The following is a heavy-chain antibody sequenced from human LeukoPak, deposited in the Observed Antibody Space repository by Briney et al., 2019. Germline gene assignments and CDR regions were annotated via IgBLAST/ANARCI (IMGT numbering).Heavy chain of an antibody. D-gene: IGHD2-2*01. Sequence: RGRSLRLSCAASGFTFSSYAMHWVRQAPGKGLEWVAVISYDGSNKYYADSVKGRFTISRDNSKNTLYLQMNSLRAEDTAVYYCARDHCSSTSCYPKTPYYYYYYGMDVWGQGTTVTVSS. CDR3: ARDHCSSTSCYPKTPYYYYYYGMDV. CDR1: GFTFSSYA. CDR2: ISYDGSNK. J-gene: IGHJ6*02. V-gene: IGHV3-30-3*01.